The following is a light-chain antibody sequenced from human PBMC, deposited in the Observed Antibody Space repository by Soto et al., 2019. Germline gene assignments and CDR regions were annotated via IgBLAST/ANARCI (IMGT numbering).Light chain of an antibody. Sequence: DIVMTQSPLSLAVTPGEPASISCRSSQNLLHSNGYNYMDWYLQKPGQSPQLLIYLGSNRASGVPDRFSGSGSGTDFTLKISRVEAEDVGVYYCMQTVQAPWTFGQGTKVEIK. CDR3: MQTVQAPWT. CDR2: LGS. J-gene: IGKJ1*01. CDR1: QNLLHSNGYNY. V-gene: IGKV2-28*01.